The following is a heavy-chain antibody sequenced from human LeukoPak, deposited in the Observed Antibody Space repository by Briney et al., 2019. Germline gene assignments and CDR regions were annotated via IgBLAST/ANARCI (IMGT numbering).Heavy chain of an antibody. CDR2: IIPIFGTA. Sequence: SVKVSCKASGGTFSSYAISWVRQAPGQGLEWMGGIIPIFGTANYAQKFHGRVKITTDEYTSTDYMELSSLRSEDTAVYYCARGVIDRNYYYYMDVWGKGTTVTVSS. V-gene: IGHV1-69*05. J-gene: IGHJ6*03. CDR1: GGTFSSYA. CDR3: ARGVIDRNYYYYMDV.